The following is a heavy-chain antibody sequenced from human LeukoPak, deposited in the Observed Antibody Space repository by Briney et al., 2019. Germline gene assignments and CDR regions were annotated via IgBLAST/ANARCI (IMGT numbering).Heavy chain of an antibody. V-gene: IGHV1-69*13. CDR1: GGTFSSYA. CDR3: AAPYGGNSDFDY. Sequence: ASVKVSCKASGGTFSSYAISWVRQAPGQGLEWMGGIIPIFGTANYAQKFQGRVTITADESTSTAYMELSSLRSEDTAVYYCAAPYGGNSDFDYWGQGTLVTVSS. D-gene: IGHD4-23*01. J-gene: IGHJ4*02. CDR2: IIPIFGTA.